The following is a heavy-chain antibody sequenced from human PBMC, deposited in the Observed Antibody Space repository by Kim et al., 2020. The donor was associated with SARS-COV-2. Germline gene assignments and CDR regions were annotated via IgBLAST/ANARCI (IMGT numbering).Heavy chain of an antibody. J-gene: IGHJ4*02. CDR2: IYHSGST. V-gene: IGHV4-4*02. CDR1: GGSISSSNW. Sequence: SETLSLTCAVSGGSISSSNWWRWVRQPPGKGLEWIGEIYHSGSTNYNPSLKSRVTISVDKSKNQFSLKLSSVTAADTAVYYCARDLGEVRYYGSGPNFDYWGQGTLVTVSS. D-gene: IGHD3-10*01. CDR3: ARDLGEVRYYGSGPNFDY.